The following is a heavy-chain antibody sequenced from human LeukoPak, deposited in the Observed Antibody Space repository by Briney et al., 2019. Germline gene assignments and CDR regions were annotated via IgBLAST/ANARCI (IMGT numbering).Heavy chain of an antibody. J-gene: IGHJ4*02. CDR1: GFTFSNDW. D-gene: IGHD2-2*01. CDR3: AAGGYHLPN. CDR2: INSDGSST. V-gene: IGHV3-74*01. Sequence: GGSLRLSCAVSGFTFSNDWMHWVRQAPGKGLVWVSRINSDGSSTNYADSVEGRFTISRDSAKNTLYLQMNSLRAEGTAVYYCAAGGYHLPNWGQGTLVTVSS.